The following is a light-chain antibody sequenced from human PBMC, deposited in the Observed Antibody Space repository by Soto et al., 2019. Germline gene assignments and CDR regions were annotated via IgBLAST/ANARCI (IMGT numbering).Light chain of an antibody. J-gene: IGLJ1*01. CDR1: SSDLGGYNY. CDR2: EVS. V-gene: IGLV2-14*01. Sequence: QSALTQPASVSGSPGQSITISCTGTSSDLGGYNYVSWYQQHPGKAPKLLLYEVSNRPSGVSNRFSGSKSGNTASLTISGLQAEDEADYYCSSYTSSSTLYVFGTGTKLTVL. CDR3: SSYTSSSTLYV.